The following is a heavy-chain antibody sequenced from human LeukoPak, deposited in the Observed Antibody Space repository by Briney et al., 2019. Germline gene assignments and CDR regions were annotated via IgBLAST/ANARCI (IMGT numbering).Heavy chain of an antibody. V-gene: IGHV3-30-3*01. CDR2: ISYDGSNK. Sequence: GGSLRLSCAASGFTFSSYAMHWVRQAPGKGLEWVAVISYDGSNKYYADSVKGRFTISRDNSKNTLYLQMNSLRAEDTAVYYCARDTMVRGVIGLRFDHYFDYWGQGTLVTVSS. CDR1: GFTFSSYA. D-gene: IGHD3-10*01. J-gene: IGHJ4*02. CDR3: ARDTMVRGVIGLRFDHYFDY.